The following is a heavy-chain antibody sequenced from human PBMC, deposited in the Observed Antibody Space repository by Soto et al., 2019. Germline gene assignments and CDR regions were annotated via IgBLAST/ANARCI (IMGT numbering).Heavy chain of an antibody. CDR1: GGSISSGGYY. CDR3: ARDAGDYGDANFDY. D-gene: IGHD4-17*01. V-gene: IGHV4-31*03. CDR2: IYYSGRT. J-gene: IGHJ4*02. Sequence: LSLTCSVSGGSISSGGYYWSWIRQHPGKGLEWIGNIYYSGRTYYKPSLKSRTIISVDMTKNHFSLRLRSVTVADTAVYYCARDAGDYGDANFDYWGQGTLVTVSS.